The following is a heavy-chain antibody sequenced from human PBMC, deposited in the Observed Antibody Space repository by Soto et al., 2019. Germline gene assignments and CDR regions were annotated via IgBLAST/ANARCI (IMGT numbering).Heavy chain of an antibody. Sequence: GGSLRLSCAASGFTFSSYGMHWVRQAPGKGLEWVAVIWYDGSNKYYADSVKGRFTISRDNSKNTLYLQMNSLRAEDTAIFYCARADRDQAAFDIWGQGTMVTVSS. J-gene: IGHJ3*02. CDR2: IWYDGSNK. V-gene: IGHV3-33*01. CDR1: GFTFSSYG. D-gene: IGHD2-2*01. CDR3: ARADRDQAAFDI.